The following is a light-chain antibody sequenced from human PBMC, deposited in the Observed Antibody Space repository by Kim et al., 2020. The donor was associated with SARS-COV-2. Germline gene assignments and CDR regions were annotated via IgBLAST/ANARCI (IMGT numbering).Light chain of an antibody. CDR1: SGGVASND. Sequence: GKTVTISCTRSSGGVASNDVQWYQQRSGSVPTTLIYEDDQRSSGVPDRFSGSIDRCYNSASLSISGLKTEDEAYYYCQSYDDNIQVFGGGTKLTVL. CDR2: EDD. CDR3: QSYDDNIQV. J-gene: IGLJ3*02. V-gene: IGLV6-57*03.